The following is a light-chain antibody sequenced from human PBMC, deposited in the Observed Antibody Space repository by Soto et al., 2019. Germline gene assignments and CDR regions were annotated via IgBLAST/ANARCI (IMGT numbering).Light chain of an antibody. CDR1: SSDVGGSNY. J-gene: IGLJ1*01. V-gene: IGLV2-14*01. Sequence: QSALTQPASVSGSPGQSITISCTGTSSDVGGSNYVSWYQQHPGKAPKLIIYDVSNRPSGVSNRFSGSKSGNTASLTISGLQAEDEADYYCGSYTSSDTLDVFGTGTKLTVL. CDR2: DVS. CDR3: GSYTSSDTLDV.